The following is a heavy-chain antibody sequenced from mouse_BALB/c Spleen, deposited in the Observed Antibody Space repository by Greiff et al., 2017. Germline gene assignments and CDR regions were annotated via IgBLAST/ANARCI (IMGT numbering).Heavy chain of an antibody. Sequence: QVQLQQSGAELVKPGASVKLSCKASGYTFTSYYMYWVKQRPGQGLEWIGEINPSSGGTNFNEKFKSKATLTVDKSSSTAYMQLSSLTSEDSAVYYCTLLLRSWYFDVWGAGTTVTVSS. V-gene: IGHV1S81*02. D-gene: IGHD1-1*01. J-gene: IGHJ1*01. CDR2: INPSSGGT. CDR3: TLLLRSWYFDV. CDR1: GYTFTSYY.